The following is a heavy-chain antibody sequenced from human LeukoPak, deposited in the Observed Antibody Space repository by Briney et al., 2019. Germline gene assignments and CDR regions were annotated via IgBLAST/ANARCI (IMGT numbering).Heavy chain of an antibody. D-gene: IGHD6-13*01. V-gene: IGHV3-48*03. J-gene: IGHJ4*02. Sequence: GGSLRLSCAASGFTLSSYEINWVRQAPGKGLEWISWISSSGSTLYYADSVKGRFTISRDNAKSALYLQMNSLRAEDTAVYYCATGGIAGFDYWGQGTLVTVSS. CDR1: GFTLSSYE. CDR2: ISSSGSTL. CDR3: ATGGIAGFDY.